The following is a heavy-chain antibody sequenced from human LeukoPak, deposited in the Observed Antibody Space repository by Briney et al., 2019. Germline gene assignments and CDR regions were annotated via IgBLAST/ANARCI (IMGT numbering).Heavy chain of an antibody. J-gene: IGHJ2*01. CDR1: GFTFDDYA. CDR2: ISYNSDTI. V-gene: IGHV3-9*01. D-gene: IGHD2-21*02. Sequence: GRSLRLSCAASGFTFDDYAMHWVRQAPGKGLEWVSGISYNSDTIAYADSVKGRFTISRDNAKNSLYLQMNSLRAEYTALYYCAKDYCGGDCYSGWYFDLWGRGTLVTVSS. CDR3: AKDYCGGDCYSGWYFDL.